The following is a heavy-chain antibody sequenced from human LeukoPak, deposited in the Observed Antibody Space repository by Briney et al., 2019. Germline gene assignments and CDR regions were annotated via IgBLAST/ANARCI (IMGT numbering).Heavy chain of an antibody. CDR2: IDHSGST. CDR3: ARISWDKQQLIYYYFYMDV. V-gene: IGHV4-34*01. J-gene: IGHJ6*03. Sequence: SGTLSLTCAVYGGSFSTYFWSWIRQPPGKGLEWIGEIDHSGSTNYNPSLMSRVTISVDTSKNQFSLKLTSVTAADTAVYYCARISWDKQQLIYYYFYMDVWGKGTTVTVSS. D-gene: IGHD6-13*01. CDR1: GGSFSTYF.